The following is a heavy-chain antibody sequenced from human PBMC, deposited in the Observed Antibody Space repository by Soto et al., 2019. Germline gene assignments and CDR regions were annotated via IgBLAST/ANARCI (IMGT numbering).Heavy chain of an antibody. V-gene: IGHV3-11*01. Sequence: GSMRLSCAASGFTFGDYYVSWIRQAPGKGLEWVSYISSSGSTIYYADSVKGRFTISRDNAKNSLYLQMNSLRAEATAVYYCASNHDWVDYWGQGTLVTVSS. D-gene: IGHD2-21*01. CDR3: ASNHDWVDY. J-gene: IGHJ4*02. CDR1: GFTFGDYY. CDR2: ISSSGSTI.